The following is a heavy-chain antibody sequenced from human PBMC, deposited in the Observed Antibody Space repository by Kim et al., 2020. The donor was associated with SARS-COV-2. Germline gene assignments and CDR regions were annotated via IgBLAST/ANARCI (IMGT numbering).Heavy chain of an antibody. CDR2: INHSGST. CDR1: GGSFSGYY. D-gene: IGHD5-12*01. Sequence: SETLSLTCAVYGGSFSGYYWSWIRQPPGKGLEWIGEINHSGSTNYNPSLKSRVTISVDTSKNQFSLKLSSVTAADTAVYYCARASYGGYDDYWGQGTLVTVSS. CDR3: ARASYGGYDDY. V-gene: IGHV4-34*01. J-gene: IGHJ4*02.